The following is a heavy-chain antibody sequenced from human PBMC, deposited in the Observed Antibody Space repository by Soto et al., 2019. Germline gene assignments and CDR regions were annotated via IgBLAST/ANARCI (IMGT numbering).Heavy chain of an antibody. V-gene: IGHV3-30*04. CDR1: GFSFNDYP. CDR3: AKDRGSGTLRYYGMDV. CDR2: ISSDETKI. D-gene: IGHD3-10*01. J-gene: IGHJ6*02. Sequence: QVQLVESGGGVVQPRRSLRLSCAASGFSFNDYPLCWVRQAPGKGLEWLAFISSDETKINYADSVKGRFTISRDNSKNTMFLQLNGLRPEDTAVYFCAKDRGSGTLRYYGMDVWGQGTTVTVSS.